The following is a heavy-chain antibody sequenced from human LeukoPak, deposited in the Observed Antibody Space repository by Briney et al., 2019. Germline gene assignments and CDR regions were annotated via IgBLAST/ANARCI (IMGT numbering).Heavy chain of an antibody. J-gene: IGHJ5*02. CDR1: GGSISSSSYY. Sequence: SETLSLTCTVSGGSISSSSYYWGWIRQPPGKGLEWTGSIYYSGSTYYNPSLKSRVTISVDTSKNQFSLKLSSVTAADTAVYYCARPSTGSGWYVPWFDPWGQGTLVTVSS. CDR3: ARPSTGSGWYVPWFDP. D-gene: IGHD6-19*01. V-gene: IGHV4-39*01. CDR2: IYYSGST.